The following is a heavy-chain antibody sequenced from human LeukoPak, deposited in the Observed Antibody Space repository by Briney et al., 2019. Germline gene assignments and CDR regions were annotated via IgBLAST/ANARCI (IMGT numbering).Heavy chain of an antibody. CDR2: IWYDGSNK. D-gene: IGHD2-2*01. V-gene: IGHV3-30*02. CDR3: AKDSSTGWYYFDY. J-gene: IGHJ4*02. CDR1: GFTFSNYG. Sequence: SGGSLRLSCAASGFTFSNYGMHWVRQAPGKGLEWVAVIWYDGSNKYYGDSVKGRFTISRDNSKNTLYLQMDSLRAEDTALYYCAKDSSTGWYYFDYWGQGTVVTVSS.